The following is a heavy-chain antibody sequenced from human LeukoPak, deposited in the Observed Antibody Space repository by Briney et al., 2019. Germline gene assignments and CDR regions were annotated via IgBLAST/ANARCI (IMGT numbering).Heavy chain of an antibody. CDR3: ARLGVEYSSGWTDDDY. CDR1: GYSFTSYW. CDR2: IDPSDSHT. V-gene: IGHV5-10-1*01. D-gene: IGHD6-19*01. Sequence: GESLRISCEGSGYSFTSYWISWVRQMPGKGLEWMGRIDPSDSHTNYSPSFQGHVTISADKSISTAYLQWSSLKASDTAMYYCARLGVEYSSGWTDDDYWGQETLVTVSS. J-gene: IGHJ4*02.